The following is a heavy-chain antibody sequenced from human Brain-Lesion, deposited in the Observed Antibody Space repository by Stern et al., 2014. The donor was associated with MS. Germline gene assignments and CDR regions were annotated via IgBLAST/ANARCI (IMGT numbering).Heavy chain of an antibody. V-gene: IGHV4-61*02. Sequence: QLQLQESGPGLVKPSQTLSLSCTVYGGSISSGGYYWSWIRQPAGKGLEWIGRIFNSGSTSYNPSLKSRVTISIAPSKNQFSLRLNSMTAADTAVYYCARGRVVPGFQYYATDVWGQGTTVIVSS. CDR3: ARGRVVPGFQYYATDV. J-gene: IGHJ6*02. CDR1: GGSISSGGYY. D-gene: IGHD2-2*01. CDR2: IFNSGST.